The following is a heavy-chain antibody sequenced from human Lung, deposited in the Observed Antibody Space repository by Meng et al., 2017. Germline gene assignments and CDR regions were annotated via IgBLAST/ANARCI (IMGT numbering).Heavy chain of an antibody. J-gene: IGHJ4*02. CDR2: ITGDGSST. CDR1: GFTFSAHW. CDR3: ARGGVTTDD. V-gene: IGHV3-74*01. D-gene: IGHD4-17*01. Sequence: LVETGGGFVLLVRSQVLCCSASGFTFSAHWMHWVRRAPGKGREWVSRITGDGSSTIYADSVQGRFTMSRDNAKNTLSLQMNSLRAEDTAVYYCARGGVTTDDWGQGTLVTVSS.